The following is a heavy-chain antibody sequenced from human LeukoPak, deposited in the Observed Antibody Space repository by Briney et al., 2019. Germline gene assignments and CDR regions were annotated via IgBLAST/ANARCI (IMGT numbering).Heavy chain of an antibody. D-gene: IGHD3-10*01. CDR3: AKGTLVYGSGNSFDY. CDR1: GFTFGDYA. Sequence: GRSLRLSCAASGFTFGDYAMHWVRQAPGKGLEWVSGISWNSGSIGYADSVKGRFTISRDNAKNSLYLQMNSLRAEDTALYYCAKGTLVYGSGNSFDYWGQGTLVTVSS. CDR2: ISWNSGSI. V-gene: IGHV3-9*01. J-gene: IGHJ4*02.